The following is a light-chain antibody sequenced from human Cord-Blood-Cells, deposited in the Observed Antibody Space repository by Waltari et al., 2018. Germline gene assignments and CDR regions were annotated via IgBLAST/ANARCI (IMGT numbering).Light chain of an antibody. CDR1: SSDVGGYNY. Sequence: QSALTQTRSVSGSPGQSVTLSCTGTSSDVGGYNYVSWYQQHPGKAPKLSLYEFSKRPSGVPDRFSGSKSGNTASLTISGLQAGDEADYYCCSYAGSEVFGGGTKLTVL. V-gene: IGLV2-11*01. J-gene: IGLJ3*02. CDR3: CSYAGSEV. CDR2: EFS.